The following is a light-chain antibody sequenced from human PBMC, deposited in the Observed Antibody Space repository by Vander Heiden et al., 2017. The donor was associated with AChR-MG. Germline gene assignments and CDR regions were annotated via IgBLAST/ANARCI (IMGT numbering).Light chain of an antibody. Sequence: QSALTQPASVSGSPGQSITISCTGTSSDGGGYNYVSWYQQHPGKAPKLMIYDVSKRPSGVSNRFSGSKSGNTASLTISGLQAEDEADYYCSSYTSSSTPHVVFGGGTKLTVL. J-gene: IGLJ2*01. V-gene: IGLV2-14*01. CDR3: SSYTSSSTPHVV. CDR2: DVS. CDR1: SSDGGGYNY.